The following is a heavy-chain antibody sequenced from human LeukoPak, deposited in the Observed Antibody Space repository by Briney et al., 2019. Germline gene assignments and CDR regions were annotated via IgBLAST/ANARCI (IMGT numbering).Heavy chain of an antibody. CDR3: SRDPNGDYVGAFDFQR. J-gene: IGHJ1*01. V-gene: IGHV3-23*01. Sequence: GGSLRLSCAVSGFTFSNYAMTWVRLARGRWLEWVSSIRGSGRGTDYAGSVRGRFTISRDNSKNTLYLQMNSLRAEDTAVYYCSRDPNGDYVGAFDFQRWGQGTLVTVSS. D-gene: IGHD4-17*01. CDR1: GFTFSNYA. CDR2: IRGSGRGT.